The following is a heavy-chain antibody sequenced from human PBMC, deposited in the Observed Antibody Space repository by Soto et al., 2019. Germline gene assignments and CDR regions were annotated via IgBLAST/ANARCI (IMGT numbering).Heavy chain of an antibody. CDR1: GVTFTNDI. D-gene: IGHD5-12*01. V-gene: IGHV1-69*04. CDR3: VRDSPIGSTYSGYDGIDS. Sequence: SVKVSCKASGVTFTNDIITCVRQAHGKGLEWMGRIIPLLDIANYAQKFQGRVTITADKSTSTAYMELNSLRSEDTAVYYCVRDSPIGSTYSGYDGIDSWGQGTLVTVSS. J-gene: IGHJ4*02. CDR2: IIPLLDIA.